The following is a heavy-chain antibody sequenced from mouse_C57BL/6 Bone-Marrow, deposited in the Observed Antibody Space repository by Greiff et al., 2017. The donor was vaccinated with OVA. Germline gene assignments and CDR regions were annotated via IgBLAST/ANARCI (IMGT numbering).Heavy chain of an antibody. V-gene: IGHV5-9*01. J-gene: IGHJ3*01. CDR2: ISGGGGNT. CDR1: GFTFSSYT. Sequence: DVKLVESGGGLVKPGGSLKLSCAASGFTFSSYTMSWVRQTPEKRLEWVATISGGGGNTYYPDSVKGRFTISRDNAKNTLYLQMSSLRSEDTALYYCARQDFSWFAYWGQGTLVTVSA. CDR3: ARQDFSWFAY.